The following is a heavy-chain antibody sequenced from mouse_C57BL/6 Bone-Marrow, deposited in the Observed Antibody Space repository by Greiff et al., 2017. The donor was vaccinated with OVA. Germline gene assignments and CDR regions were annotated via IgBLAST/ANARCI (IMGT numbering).Heavy chain of an antibody. CDR2: ISDGGSST. D-gene: IGHD2-12*01. CDR1: GFTFSSYA. CDR3: ARTIRYFDV. V-gene: IGHV5-4*03. J-gene: IGHJ1*03. Sequence: EVNVVESGGGLVKPGGSLKLSCAASGFTFSSYAMSWVRQTPEKRLEWVATISDGGSSTYYPDNVKGRFTISRDHTKNDMYLQMSHLKSEDTAMYDCARTIRYFDVWDTGTTVTVSA.